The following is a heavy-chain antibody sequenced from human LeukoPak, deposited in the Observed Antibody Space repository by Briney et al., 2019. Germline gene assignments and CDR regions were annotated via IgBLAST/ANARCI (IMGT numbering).Heavy chain of an antibody. V-gene: IGHV3-48*03. D-gene: IGHD2-15*01. CDR2: ISSSGSTI. Sequence: PGGSLRLSCAASGFTFSSYEMNWVRQAPGKGLEWVSYISSSGSTIYYADSVKGRFTISRDNAKNSLYLQMNSLRAEDTAVYYCARDTPLGYCSGGSCYSIYYYYMDVWGKGTTVTISS. CDR3: ARDTPLGYCSGGSCYSIYYYYMDV. CDR1: GFTFSSYE. J-gene: IGHJ6*03.